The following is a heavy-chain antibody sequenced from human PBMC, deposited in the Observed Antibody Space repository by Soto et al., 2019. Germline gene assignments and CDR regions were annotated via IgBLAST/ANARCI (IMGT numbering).Heavy chain of an antibody. CDR1: GDSISGYH. D-gene: IGHD3-3*01. CDR3: AREYSYHFDP. Sequence: SETLSLTCTVSGDSISGYHWSWIRQPAGEELEWIGRIYSSGSTNYKSSLNSRVTMSVDTSKNQFSLRLSSVTAADTAVYYCAREYSYHFDPWGQGTLVTVSS. V-gene: IGHV4-4*07. CDR2: IYSSGST. J-gene: IGHJ5*02.